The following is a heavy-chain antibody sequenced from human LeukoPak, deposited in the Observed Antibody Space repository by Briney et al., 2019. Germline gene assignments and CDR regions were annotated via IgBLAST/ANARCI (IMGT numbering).Heavy chain of an antibody. Sequence: SETLSLTCTVSGGSISSYYWSWIRQPPGKGLEWIGYIYYSGNTYYNPSLKSRVTISVDTSKNQFSLKLSSVTAADTAVYYCARQTRTGVVRGVIIAPRLDAFDIWGQGTMVTVSS. J-gene: IGHJ3*02. CDR2: IYYSGNT. CDR1: GGSISSYY. D-gene: IGHD3-10*01. CDR3: ARQTRTGVVRGVIIAPRLDAFDI. V-gene: IGHV4-59*08.